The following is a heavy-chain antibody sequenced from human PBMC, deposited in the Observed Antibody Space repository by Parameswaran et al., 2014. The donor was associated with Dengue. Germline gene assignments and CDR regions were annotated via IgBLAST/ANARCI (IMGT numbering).Heavy chain of an antibody. Sequence: ASETLSLTCTLSGGSISNYYWSWIRQPAGKRLEWIGRIYTSVGTNYNPSLKSRVTMSVDTSKNQLSLRLTSVTAADMAVYYCAAHETYCSSASCYTAAVWGQGTTVTVSS. J-gene: IGHJ6*02. D-gene: IGHD2-2*02. CDR3: AAHETYCSSASCYTAAV. V-gene: IGHV4-4*07. CDR1: GGSISNYY. CDR2: IYTSVGT.